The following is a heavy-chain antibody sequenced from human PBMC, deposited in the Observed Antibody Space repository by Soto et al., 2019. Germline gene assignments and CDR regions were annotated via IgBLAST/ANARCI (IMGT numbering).Heavy chain of an antibody. D-gene: IGHD6-19*01. J-gene: IGHJ4*02. CDR2: IYPGDSDT. Sequence: PGESQKISYKGSGYRITSYWIAWVRQMPGKGLEWMGIIYPGDSDTRYSPSFQGQVTISADKSISTAYLQWSSLKASDTAMYYCARLVGKQWPQFGDYWGQGTLVTVSS. V-gene: IGHV5-51*01. CDR3: ARLVGKQWPQFGDY. CDR1: GYRITSYW.